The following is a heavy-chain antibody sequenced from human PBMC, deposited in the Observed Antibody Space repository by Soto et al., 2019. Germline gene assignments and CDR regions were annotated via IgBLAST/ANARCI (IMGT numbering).Heavy chain of an antibody. CDR3: AKGGYDILTGYRYTEHKNSLYGIDF. V-gene: IGHV3-23*01. J-gene: IGHJ6*02. Sequence: PGGSLRLSCAASGFTFSSYAMSWVRQAPGKGLEWVSAISGSGGSTYYADSVKGRFTISRDNSKNTLYLQMNSLRAEDTAVYYCAKGGYDILTGYRYTEHKNSLYGIDFWGQGSTVTVSS. D-gene: IGHD3-9*01. CDR1: GFTFSSYA. CDR2: ISGSGGST.